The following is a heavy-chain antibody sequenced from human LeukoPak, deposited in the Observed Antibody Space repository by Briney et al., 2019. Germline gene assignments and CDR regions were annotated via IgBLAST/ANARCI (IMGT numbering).Heavy chain of an antibody. CDR2: ISGNGGNI. Sequence: GGPLSLSWEPSGLPFTFYAMSWVRQAPGKGLDWVSAISGNGGNIYYADSVKGRFTISRDNSKNTLYLQMNSLRAEDTAVYYCARGSGTSFDYWGQGTLVTVSS. V-gene: IGHV3-23*01. CDR3: ARGSGTSFDY. D-gene: IGHD1/OR15-1a*01. CDR1: GLPFTFYA. J-gene: IGHJ4*02.